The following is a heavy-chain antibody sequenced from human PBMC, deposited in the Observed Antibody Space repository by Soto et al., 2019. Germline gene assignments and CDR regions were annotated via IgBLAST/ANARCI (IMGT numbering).Heavy chain of an antibody. CDR3: ARDDGIAAAGLGFDP. CDR2: ISSSSSYI. J-gene: IGHJ5*02. V-gene: IGHV3-21*01. D-gene: IGHD6-13*01. Sequence: EVQLVESGGGLVKPGGSLRLSCAASGFTFSSYSMNWVRRAPGKGLEWVSSISSSSSYIYYADSVKGRFTISRDNAKNSLYLQMNSLRAEDTAVYYCARDDGIAAAGLGFDPWGQGTLVTVSS. CDR1: GFTFSSYS.